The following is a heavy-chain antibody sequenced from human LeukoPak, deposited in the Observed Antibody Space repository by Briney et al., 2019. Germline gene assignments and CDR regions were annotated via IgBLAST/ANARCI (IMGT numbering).Heavy chain of an antibody. CDR2: IYYSGST. V-gene: IGHV4-59*01. D-gene: IGHD6-19*01. CDR3: ARGSGSSSGWWTRHYFDY. J-gene: IGHJ4*02. CDR1: GGSISSYY. Sequence: SETLSLTCTVSGGSISSYYWSWLRQPPGKGLEWIGYIYYSGSTNYNPSLKSRVTISVDTSKNQFSLKLSSVTAADTAVYYCARGSGSSSGWWTRHYFDYWGQGTLVTVS.